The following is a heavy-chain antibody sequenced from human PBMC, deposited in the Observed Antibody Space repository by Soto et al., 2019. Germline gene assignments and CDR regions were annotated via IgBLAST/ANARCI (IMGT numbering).Heavy chain of an antibody. Sequence: PSETLSLTCTVSGGSISSYYWSWIRQPAGKGLEWIGRIYTSGSTNYNPSLKSRVTMSVDTSKNQFSLKLSSVTAADTAVYYCARDARSIAVAGNQGLWFDPWGQGTLVTVSS. D-gene: IGHD6-19*01. J-gene: IGHJ5*02. V-gene: IGHV4-4*07. CDR3: ARDARSIAVAGNQGLWFDP. CDR1: GGSISSYY. CDR2: IYTSGST.